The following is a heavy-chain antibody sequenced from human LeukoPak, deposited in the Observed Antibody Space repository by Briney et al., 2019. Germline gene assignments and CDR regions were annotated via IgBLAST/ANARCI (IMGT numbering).Heavy chain of an antibody. CDR3: AASRYYFDRTDVDTPTYYFYYGMDV. J-gene: IGHJ6*02. CDR1: GNSFIGYF. D-gene: IGHD3-22*01. Sequence: GASVKVSCKASGNSFIGYFTHWVRQAPGQGLEWMGWINPDSGDTKYAQKFQGWVTMTRDTFISTVYMELSRLRSDDTAIYYCAASRYYFDRTDVDTPTYYFYYGMDVWGQGTTVTVSS. CDR2: INPDSGDT. V-gene: IGHV1-2*04.